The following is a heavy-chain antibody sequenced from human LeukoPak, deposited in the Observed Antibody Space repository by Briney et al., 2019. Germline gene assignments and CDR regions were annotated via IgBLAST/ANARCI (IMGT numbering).Heavy chain of an antibody. Sequence: SETLSLTCTVSGGSFSGYYWSWIRQPPGKGLEWIGYIYYSGSTNYNPSLKSRVTISVDTSKNQFSLKLSSVTAADTAVYYCARHRSSGWYDWFDPWGQGTLVTVSS. D-gene: IGHD6-19*01. CDR1: GGSFSGYY. V-gene: IGHV4-59*08. CDR2: IYYSGST. CDR3: ARHRSSGWYDWFDP. J-gene: IGHJ5*02.